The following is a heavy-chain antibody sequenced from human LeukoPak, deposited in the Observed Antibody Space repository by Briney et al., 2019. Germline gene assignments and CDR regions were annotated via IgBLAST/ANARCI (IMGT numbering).Heavy chain of an antibody. Sequence: GSLRLSCAASGFTFSRFDMNWVRQPPGKGLEWVGEIYDSGSTNYNPSLKSRVTISVDKSKNQFSLRLSSVTAADTAVYYCARGYSSSWYDYWGQGTLVTVSS. CDR2: IYDSGST. J-gene: IGHJ4*02. V-gene: IGHV4-4*02. CDR3: ARGYSSSWYDY. CDR1: GFTFSRFDM. D-gene: IGHD6-13*01.